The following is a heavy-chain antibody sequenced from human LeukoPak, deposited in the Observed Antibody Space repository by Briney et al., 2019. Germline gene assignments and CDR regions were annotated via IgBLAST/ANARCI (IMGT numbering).Heavy chain of an antibody. CDR1: GGSFSGYY. CDR3: ARGRSTTVRGVNRGAYYMDV. V-gene: IGHV4-34*01. D-gene: IGHD3-10*01. CDR2: INHSGST. J-gene: IGHJ6*03. Sequence: PSETLSLTCAVYGGSFSGYYWSWIRQPPGKGLEWIGEINHSGSTNYNPSLKSRVTISVDTSENQFSLKLSSVTAADTAVYYCARGRSTTVRGVNRGAYYMDVWGKGTTVTVSS.